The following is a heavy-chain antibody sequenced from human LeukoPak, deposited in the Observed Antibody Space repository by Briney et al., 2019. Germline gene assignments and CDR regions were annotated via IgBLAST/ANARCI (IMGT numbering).Heavy chain of an antibody. Sequence: SETLSLTCTVSGGSISSSSYYWGWIRQPPGKGLEWIGSIYHSGSTYYNPSLKSRVTISVDTSKNQFSLKLSSVTAADTAVYYCARGVARSSKFHFSYYFDYWGQGALVTVSS. V-gene: IGHV4-39*07. J-gene: IGHJ4*02. CDR1: GGSISSSSYY. D-gene: IGHD6-6*01. CDR2: IYHSGST. CDR3: ARGVARSSKFHFSYYFDY.